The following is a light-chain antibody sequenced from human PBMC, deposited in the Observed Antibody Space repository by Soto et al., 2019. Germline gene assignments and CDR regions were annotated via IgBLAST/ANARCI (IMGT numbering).Light chain of an antibody. J-gene: IGLJ1*01. V-gene: IGLV2-14*01. CDR2: DVS. Sequence: QSALTQPASVSGSPGQSITISCTGTSSDVGDYNYVSWYQQHPAKAPKLMLYDVSNRPSGISNRFSGSKSGNTASLTIYGLQAEDEADYYCSSYTSSSTLFGTGTKLTVL. CDR3: SSYTSSSTL. CDR1: SSDVGDYNY.